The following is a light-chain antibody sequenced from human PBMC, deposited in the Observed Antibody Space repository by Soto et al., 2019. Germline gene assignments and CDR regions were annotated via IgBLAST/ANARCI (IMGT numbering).Light chain of an antibody. V-gene: IGKV1-33*01. J-gene: IGKJ1*01. Sequence: DIQMTQSASSLSASVGDRLTITCQASQDISNYLDCYQHKPGKAPKLLIYDASNLETGVPSRFSGSASGTDFTFTISSLQPEDIATYYCQQSYSTPRTFGQGTKVDIK. CDR1: QDISNY. CDR3: QQSYSTPRT. CDR2: DAS.